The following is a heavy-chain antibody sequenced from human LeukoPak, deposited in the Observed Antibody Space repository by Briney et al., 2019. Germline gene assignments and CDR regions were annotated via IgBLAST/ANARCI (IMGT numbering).Heavy chain of an antibody. CDR1: GYVFPGYY. D-gene: IGHD5-18*01. Sequence: GASVKVSCKASGYVFPGYYIYWVRQAPGQGLEWVGWINPKSGDSNYGHRFQGRVIMTRDTSTTTAYMEVSRLASDDTAVYYCTRGSSYGLPHQFWGQGTLVTVSS. CDR2: INPKSGDS. CDR3: TRGSSYGLPHQF. J-gene: IGHJ4*02. V-gene: IGHV1-2*07.